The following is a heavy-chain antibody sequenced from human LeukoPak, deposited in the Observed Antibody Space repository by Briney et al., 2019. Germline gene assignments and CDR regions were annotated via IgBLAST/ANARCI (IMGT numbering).Heavy chain of an antibody. CDR2: IYTSGST. J-gene: IGHJ5*02. CDR1: GGSIRSGRYY. CDR3: ARVEGYGDYFAR. Sequence: SETLSLTCTVSGGSIRSGRYYWSWIPQPAGKGLEGIGRIYTSGSTNYTPSLKSRVTISVDTSKNEFSLKLSSVTAADTAVYYCARVEGYGDYFARWGQGTLVTVSS. V-gene: IGHV4-61*02. D-gene: IGHD4-17*01.